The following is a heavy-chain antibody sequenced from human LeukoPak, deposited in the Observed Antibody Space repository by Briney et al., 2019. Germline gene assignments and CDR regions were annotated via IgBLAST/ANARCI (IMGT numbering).Heavy chain of an antibody. CDR2: IYYSGST. V-gene: IGHV4-59*01. CDR1: GGSISSYY. Sequence: PSETLSLTCTVSGGSISSYYWSWIRQPPGQGLEWIGYIYYSGSTNYNPSLKSRVTISVDTSKNQFSLKLSSVTAADTAVYYCARVRGIAANYYGMDVWGQGTTVTVSS. D-gene: IGHD6-13*01. J-gene: IGHJ6*02. CDR3: ARVRGIAANYYGMDV.